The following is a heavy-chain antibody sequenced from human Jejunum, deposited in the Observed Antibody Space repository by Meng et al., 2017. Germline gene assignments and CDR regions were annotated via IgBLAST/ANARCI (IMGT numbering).Heavy chain of an antibody. CDR2: ISDNSGST. Sequence: EVQVLESGGDLVQPGRSLRLSCVASGFTFNTYAMGWVRQAPGKGLEWVSSISDNSGSTYYADSVKGRFTISRDNSKNMLYLQMNSLRVDDTAIYYCAKDFEGFDPWGQGTLVTVSS. CDR3: AKDFEGFDP. V-gene: IGHV3-23*01. J-gene: IGHJ5*02. CDR1: GFTFNTYA.